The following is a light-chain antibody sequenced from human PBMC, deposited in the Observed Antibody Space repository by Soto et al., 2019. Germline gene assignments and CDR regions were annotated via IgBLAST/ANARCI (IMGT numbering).Light chain of an antibody. J-gene: IGKJ1*01. CDR2: AAS. CDR1: QSISSY. CDR3: IQSYSTLWT. V-gene: IGKV1-39*01. Sequence: DIQMTQSPSSLSASVGDRVTITCRASQSISSYLNWYQQKPGKAPKLLIYAASSLQSRVPSMFSSRGSGTDFTLTLSSLQPEDFATYCCIQSYSTLWTFGEGTKVEIK.